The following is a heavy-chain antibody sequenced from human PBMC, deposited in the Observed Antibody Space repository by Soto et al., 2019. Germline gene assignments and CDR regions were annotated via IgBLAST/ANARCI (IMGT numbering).Heavy chain of an antibody. J-gene: IGHJ6*02. D-gene: IGHD2-2*01. V-gene: IGHV3-33*01. CDR1: GFTFSSYG. Sequence: GGSLRLSCAASGFTFSSYGMHWVRQAPGKGLEWVAVIWYDGSNKYYADSVKGRFTISRDNSKNTLYLQMNSLRAEDTAVYYCARDLGYCSSTSCVYYYYYGMDVWGQGTTVTVSS. CDR2: IWYDGSNK. CDR3: ARDLGYCSSTSCVYYYYYGMDV.